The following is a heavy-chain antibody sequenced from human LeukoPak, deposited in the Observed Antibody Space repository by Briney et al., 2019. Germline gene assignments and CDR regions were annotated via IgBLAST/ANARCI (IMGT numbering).Heavy chain of an antibody. CDR3: SRGGLYHGFDH. J-gene: IGHJ4*02. Sequence: ASVKVSCKASGYTFSDYWIHWVRQAPGQGLEWMGRIDPKNGGTNYAQKFRGRVTMTTDSSFTTVYMDLSRLISDDTAVYYCSRGGLYHGFDHWGQGTLVTVSS. V-gene: IGHV1-2*06. CDR1: GYTFSDYW. CDR2: IDPKNGGT. D-gene: IGHD1-14*01.